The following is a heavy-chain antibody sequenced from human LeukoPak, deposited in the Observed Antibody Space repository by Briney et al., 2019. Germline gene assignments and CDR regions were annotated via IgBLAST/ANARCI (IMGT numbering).Heavy chain of an antibody. Sequence: SETLSLTCTVSGGSISSSNYYWGWIRQPPGKELEWIGSIFYSGGTYYNPSLKSRITISVDTSKNQFSLKLSSVTAADTAVYYCAKAAYGSESYYDPFDYWGQGTLVTVSS. CDR2: IFYSGGT. CDR3: AKAAYGSESYYDPFDY. CDR1: GGSISSSNYY. V-gene: IGHV4-39*07. J-gene: IGHJ4*02. D-gene: IGHD3-10*01.